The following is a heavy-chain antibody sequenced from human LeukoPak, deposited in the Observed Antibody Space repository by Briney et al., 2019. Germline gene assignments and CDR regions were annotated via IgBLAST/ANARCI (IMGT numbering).Heavy chain of an antibody. CDR2: IYHSGST. CDR1: GYSISSGYY. V-gene: IGHV4-38-2*01. CDR3: ARFNYDFWSGLTYYYYMDV. D-gene: IGHD3-3*01. Sequence: NSSETLSLTCAVSGYSISSGYYWGWIRQPPGKGLEWIGSIYHSGSTYYNPSLKSRVTISVDTSKNQFSLKLSSVTAADTAMYYCARFNYDFWSGLTYYYYMDVWGKGTTVTVSS. J-gene: IGHJ6*03.